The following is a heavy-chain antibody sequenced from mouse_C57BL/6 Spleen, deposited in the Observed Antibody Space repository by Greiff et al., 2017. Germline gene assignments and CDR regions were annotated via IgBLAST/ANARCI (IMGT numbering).Heavy chain of an antibody. J-gene: IGHJ3*01. CDR3: VTYYYGSSY. Sequence: EAGGGLVQPKGSLKLSCAASGFSFNTYAMNWVRQAPGKGLEWVARIRSKSNNYATYYADSVKDRFTISRDDSESMLYLQMNNLKTEDTAMYYCVTYYYGSSYWGQGTLVTVSA. CDR2: IRSKSNNYAT. CDR1: GFSFNTYA. V-gene: IGHV10-1*01. D-gene: IGHD1-1*01.